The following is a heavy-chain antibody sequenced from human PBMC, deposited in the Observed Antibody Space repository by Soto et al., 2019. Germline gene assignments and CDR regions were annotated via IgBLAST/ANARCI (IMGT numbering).Heavy chain of an antibody. D-gene: IGHD6-13*01. J-gene: IGHJ4*02. Sequence: PSETLSLTCTVSGGSISSNYWTWIRQPPGKGLEWIGYVYNSGSTNYNPSLKSRVTISEDTSKSQFSLKVNSMTAADTAVYYCARYRREAVAGYTLYNWGQGILVTVS. CDR3: ARYRREAVAGYTLYN. CDR1: GGSISSNY. V-gene: IGHV4-59*01. CDR2: VYNSGST.